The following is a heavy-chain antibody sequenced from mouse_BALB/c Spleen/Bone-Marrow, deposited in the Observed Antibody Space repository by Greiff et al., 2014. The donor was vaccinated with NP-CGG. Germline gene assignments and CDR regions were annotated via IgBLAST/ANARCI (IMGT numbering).Heavy chain of an antibody. CDR2: ISNGGGST. D-gene: IGHD2-14*01. V-gene: IGHV5-12-2*01. Sequence: EVHLVESGGGLVQPGGSLKLSCAASGFTFSSYTMSWVRQTPEKRLEWVAYISNGGGSTYYPDTVKGRFTISRDNAKNTLYLQMSSLKSEDTAMYYCASAYYRYQAWFAYWGQGTLVTVSA. CDR3: ASAYYRYQAWFAY. CDR1: GFTFSSYT. J-gene: IGHJ3*01.